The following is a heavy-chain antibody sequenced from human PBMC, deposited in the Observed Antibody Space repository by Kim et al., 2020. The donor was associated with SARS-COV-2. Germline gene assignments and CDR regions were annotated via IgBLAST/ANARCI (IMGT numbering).Heavy chain of an antibody. CDR2: ISWNSGSI. D-gene: IGHD3-16*01. CDR3: AKGGDWGRYYFDY. V-gene: IGHV3-9*01. Sequence: GGSLRLSCAASGFTFDDYAMHWVRQAPGKGLEWVSGISWNSGSIGYADSVKGRFTISRDNAKNSLYLQMNSLRAEDTALYYCAKGGDWGRYYFDYWGQGTLVTVSS. J-gene: IGHJ4*02. CDR1: GFTFDDYA.